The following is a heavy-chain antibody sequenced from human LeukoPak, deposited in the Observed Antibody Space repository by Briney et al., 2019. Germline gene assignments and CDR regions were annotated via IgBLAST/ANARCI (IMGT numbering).Heavy chain of an antibody. CDR2: TYYRSKWYN. D-gene: IGHD3-9*01. Sequence: SQTLSLTCAISGDSVSSNSAAWNWIRQSPSRGLEWLGRTYYRSKWYNDYAVSVKSRITINPDTSKNQFSLQLNSVTPEDTAVYYCARGNLYYDILTGPDAFDIWGQGTMVTVSS. J-gene: IGHJ3*02. CDR1: GDSVSSNSAA. CDR3: ARGNLYYDILTGPDAFDI. V-gene: IGHV6-1*01.